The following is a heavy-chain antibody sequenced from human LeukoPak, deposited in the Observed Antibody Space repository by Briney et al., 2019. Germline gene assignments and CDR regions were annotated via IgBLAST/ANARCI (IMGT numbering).Heavy chain of an antibody. D-gene: IGHD2-21*02. CDR2: IYPGDSDT. CDR1: GYSFTSYW. V-gene: IGHV5-51*01. Sequence: GESLKISCKGSGYSFTSYWIGWVRQMPGKGLEWMGIIYPGDSDTRYSPSFQGQVTISADKSISTAYLQWSSLKASDTAIYYCARPAYCGGDCYFNYFDYWGQGTLVTVSS. CDR3: ARPAYCGGDCYFNYFDY. J-gene: IGHJ4*02.